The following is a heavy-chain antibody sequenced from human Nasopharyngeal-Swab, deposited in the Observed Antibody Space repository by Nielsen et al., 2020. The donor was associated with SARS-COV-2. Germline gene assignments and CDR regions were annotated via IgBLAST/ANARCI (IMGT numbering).Heavy chain of an antibody. CDR1: GFSFSTYN. V-gene: IGHV3-21*01. J-gene: IGHJ6*02. D-gene: IGHD3-3*01. CDR3: ARDGLDYDFWSAYFMDV. Sequence: GESLKISCTASGFSFSTYNMNWVRQAPGKGLEWVSSISGNSNYIYYADSVKGRFTTSRDNAKNSLYLQMNSLRAEDTAVYYCARDGLDYDFWSAYFMDVWGQGTTVTVSS. CDR2: ISGNSNYI.